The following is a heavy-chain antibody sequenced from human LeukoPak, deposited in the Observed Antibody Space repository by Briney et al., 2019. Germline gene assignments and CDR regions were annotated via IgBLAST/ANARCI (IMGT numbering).Heavy chain of an antibody. CDR1: GFIFSSYG. J-gene: IGHJ3*02. CDR3: AKHLLVGGTRGAYAFDI. V-gene: IGHV3-33*06. Sequence: PGRSLRLSCAASGFIFSSYGMHWVRQAPGKGLEWVAVIWYDGSNKFYADSVKGRFTISRDNSKNTLYLQMNSLRAEDTAGYYCAKHLLVGGTRGAYAFDIWGRGTMVTVSS. D-gene: IGHD1-26*01. CDR2: IWYDGSNK.